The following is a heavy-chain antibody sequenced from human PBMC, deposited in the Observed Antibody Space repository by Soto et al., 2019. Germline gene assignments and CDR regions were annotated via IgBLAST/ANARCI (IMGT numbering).Heavy chain of an antibody. D-gene: IGHD3-3*01. Sequence: SETLSLTCTVSGGSISSSSYYWGWIRLPPGKGLEWIGSIYYSGSTYYNPSLKSRVTISVDTSKNQFSLKLSSVTAADTAVYYCARGGYDFWSGYYPFDYWGQGTLVTVSS. J-gene: IGHJ4*02. V-gene: IGHV4-39*01. CDR1: GGSISSSSYY. CDR2: IYYSGST. CDR3: ARGGYDFWSGYYPFDY.